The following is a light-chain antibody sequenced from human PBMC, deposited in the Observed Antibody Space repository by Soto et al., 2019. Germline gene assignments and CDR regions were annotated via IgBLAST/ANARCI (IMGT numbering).Light chain of an antibody. CDR1: SSDVGGYNS. CDR3: SSYRTGGSYV. J-gene: IGLJ1*01. CDR2: DVT. V-gene: IGLV2-14*01. Sequence: QSALTQPASVSGSPGLSIAISCTGTSSDVGGYNSVSSYQQHPGKAPKLVIYDVTSRPSGVSNRFSGSKSGNTASLTISGLQAEDEGDYYCSSYRTGGSYVFGTGTKVTVL.